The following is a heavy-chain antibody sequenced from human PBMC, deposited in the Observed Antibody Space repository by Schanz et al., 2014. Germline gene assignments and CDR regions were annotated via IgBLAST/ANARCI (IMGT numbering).Heavy chain of an antibody. D-gene: IGHD3-10*01. V-gene: IGHV3-11*01. J-gene: IGHJ4*02. CDR2: IGNGGVTI. CDR1: GFPFSDYF. Sequence: QVQLVDSGGGLVKPGGSLRLSCTASGFPFSDYFMAWIRQPPGRGLEWVSYIGNGGVTIYYADSVKGRFTISRDNSKNSLYLQMNSLRAEYTAVNSCARVGGSVCDYWAQGTLVTVSS. CDR3: ARVGGSVCDY.